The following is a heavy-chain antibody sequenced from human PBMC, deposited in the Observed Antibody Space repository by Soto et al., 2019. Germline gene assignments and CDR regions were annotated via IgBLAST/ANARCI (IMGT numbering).Heavy chain of an antibody. Sequence: GSLRLSCAASVFTFSRAGLSWVRQAPGKGLEWVSLITDNGGSTYYADSVKGRFTISRDNTKNTLFLQMNSLRAEDTAVYYCAKERATTTAFDYWGQGALVTVSS. V-gene: IGHV3-23*01. J-gene: IGHJ4*02. CDR2: ITDNGGST. CDR3: AKERATTTAFDY. CDR1: VFTFSRAG. D-gene: IGHD4-17*01.